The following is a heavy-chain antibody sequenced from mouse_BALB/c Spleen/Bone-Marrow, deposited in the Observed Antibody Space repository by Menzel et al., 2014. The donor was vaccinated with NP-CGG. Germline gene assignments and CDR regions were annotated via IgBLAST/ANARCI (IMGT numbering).Heavy chain of an antibody. CDR1: GFTFSSFG. D-gene: IGHD4-1*01. Sequence: VESGGGLVQPGGSRKLSCAASGFTFSSFGMHWVRQAPEKGLEWIAYISSDSGAIFYADTVKGRFTISRDNPKXTLFLQMTSLRSEDTAIYFCTRGGNWEDFDYWGQGTTLTVSS. V-gene: IGHV5-17*02. CDR3: TRGGNWEDFDY. CDR2: ISSDSGAI. J-gene: IGHJ2*01.